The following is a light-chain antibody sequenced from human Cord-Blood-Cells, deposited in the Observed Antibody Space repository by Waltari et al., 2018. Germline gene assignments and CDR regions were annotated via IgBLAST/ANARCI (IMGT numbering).Light chain of an antibody. J-gene: IGLJ3*02. Sequence: SSALTQAPAVSVALGQTVRITCQGDSLRSYYASWYQQKPGQAPVLVIYGKNNRPSGIPDRFSGSSSGNTASLTITGAQAEDEADYYCNSRDSSGNHLWVFGGGTKLTVL. CDR3: NSRDSSGNHLWV. CDR1: SLRSYY. CDR2: GKN. V-gene: IGLV3-19*01.